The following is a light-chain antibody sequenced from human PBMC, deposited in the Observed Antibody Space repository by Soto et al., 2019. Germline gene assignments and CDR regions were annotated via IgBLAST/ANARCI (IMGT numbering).Light chain of an antibody. J-gene: IGLJ2*01. CDR2: EVS. CDR3: TSYAGKNDVT. V-gene: IGLV2-8*01. Sequence: QSVLTQPPSASGSPGQSVTISCTGTSSDVGYYNYVSWYQQHPGKAPKLMIYEVSKRPSGLPDRFSGSKSGNTASLTVSGLKAEDEADYYCTSYAGKNDVTFGGGTKLTVL. CDR1: SSDVGYYNY.